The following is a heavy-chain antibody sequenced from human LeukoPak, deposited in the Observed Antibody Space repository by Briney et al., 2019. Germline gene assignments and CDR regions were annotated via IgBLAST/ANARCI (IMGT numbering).Heavy chain of an antibody. V-gene: IGHV4-34*01. J-gene: IGHJ3*01. Sequence: SQTLSLTCAVYGGSFRGYYWIWIRQSPAKGLEWIGEINGSGTTHYNPSLESRIAMSVDTSKNQVSLRLSSVTAADTAVYFCARGRRPPGLGYYSAPGSAFHVWGQGALVTVSS. CDR3: ARGRRPPGLGYYSAPGSAFHV. CDR2: INGSGTT. D-gene: IGHD3-3*01. CDR1: GGSFRGYY.